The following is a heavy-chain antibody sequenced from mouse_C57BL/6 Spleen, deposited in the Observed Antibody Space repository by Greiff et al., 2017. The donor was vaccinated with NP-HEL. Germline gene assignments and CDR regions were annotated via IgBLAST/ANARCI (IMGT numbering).Heavy chain of an antibody. CDR3: ARSEGAYASMDY. CDR2: IYPGGGYT. J-gene: IGHJ4*01. Sequence: VQVVESGAELVRPGTSVKMSCKASGYTFTNYWIGWAKQRPGHGLEWIGDIYPGGGYTNYNEKFKGKATLTADKSSSTAYMQFSSLTSEDSAIYYCARSEGAYASMDYWGQGTSVTVSS. CDR1: GYTFTNYW. V-gene: IGHV1-63*01. D-gene: IGHD6-5*01.